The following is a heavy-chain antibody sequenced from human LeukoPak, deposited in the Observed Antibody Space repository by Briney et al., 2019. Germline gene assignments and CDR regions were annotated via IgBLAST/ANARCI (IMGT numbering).Heavy chain of an antibody. J-gene: IGHJ4*02. Sequence: PGGSLRLSCATSGFTFSSYAMSWVRQAPGKGLEWDSVISGSGGSTNYADSVKGRFTISRDNSKNTLYLQMNSLRAEDTAVYYCAKEPGVAVADPPYFDYWGQGTLVTVSS. CDR1: GFTFSSYA. CDR2: ISGSGGST. CDR3: AKEPGVAVADPPYFDY. V-gene: IGHV3-23*01. D-gene: IGHD6-19*01.